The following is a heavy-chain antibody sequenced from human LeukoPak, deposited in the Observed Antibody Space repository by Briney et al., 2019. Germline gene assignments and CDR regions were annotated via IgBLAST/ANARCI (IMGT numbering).Heavy chain of an antibody. Sequence: GGSLRLSCAASGFTFSSYAMSWVRQAPGKGLEWVSAISGSGGSTYYADSVKGRFTISRDNSKNALYLQMNSLRAEDTAVYYCARDGPYDSSGYFNYWGQGTLVTVSS. D-gene: IGHD3-22*01. CDR3: ARDGPYDSSGYFNY. V-gene: IGHV3-23*01. J-gene: IGHJ4*02. CDR1: GFTFSSYA. CDR2: ISGSGGST.